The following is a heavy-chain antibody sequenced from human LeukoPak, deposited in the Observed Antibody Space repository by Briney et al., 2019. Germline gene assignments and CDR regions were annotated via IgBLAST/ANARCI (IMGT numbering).Heavy chain of an antibody. D-gene: IGHD3-16*02. J-gene: IGHJ4*02. CDR3: AKDQNVWGSYRSPFDY. CDR2: IYSGGST. CDR1: GFTFSAYA. Sequence: PGGSLRLSCAASGFTFSAYAMSWVRQAPGKGLEWVSVIYSGGSTYYADSVKGRFTISRHNSKNTLYLQMNSLRAEDTAVYYCAKDQNVWGSYRSPFDYWGQGTLVTVSS. V-gene: IGHV3-23*03.